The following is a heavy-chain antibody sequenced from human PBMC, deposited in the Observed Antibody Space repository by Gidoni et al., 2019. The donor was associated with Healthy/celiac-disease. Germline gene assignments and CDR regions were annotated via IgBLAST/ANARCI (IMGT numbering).Heavy chain of an antibody. V-gene: IGHV4-39*01. CDR1: GGSISSSSYY. CDR3: AGESIVATISDY. Sequence: QLQLQESGPGLVKPSETLSLTCTVSGGSISSSSYYWGWIRQPPGKGLEWIGSLYYSGSTYYNPSLKSRVTISVDTSKNQFSLKLSSVTAADTAVYYCAGESIVATISDYWGQGTLVTVSS. J-gene: IGHJ4*02. D-gene: IGHD5-12*01. CDR2: LYYSGST.